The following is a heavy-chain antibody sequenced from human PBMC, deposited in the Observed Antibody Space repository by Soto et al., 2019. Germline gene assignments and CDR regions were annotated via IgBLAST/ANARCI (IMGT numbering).Heavy chain of an antibody. J-gene: IGHJ6*03. CDR2: IIPILGIA. CDR1: GGTFSSYT. CDR3: ARDGRYFEAYYYMDV. V-gene: IGHV1-69*08. D-gene: IGHD3-9*01. Sequence: QVQLVQSGAEVKKPGSSVKVSCKASGGTFSSYTISSVRQAPGQGLEWMGRIIPILGIANYAQKFQGRVTITADKSTSTAYMELSSLRSEDTAVYYCARDGRYFEAYYYMDVWGKGTTVTVSS.